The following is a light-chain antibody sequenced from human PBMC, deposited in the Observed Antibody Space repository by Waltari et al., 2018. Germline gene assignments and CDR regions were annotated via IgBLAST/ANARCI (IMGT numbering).Light chain of an antibody. CDR2: WAS. Sequence: DIVMTQSPASLAVSLGERATINCKSCQSVLYSSNNKNYLAWYQQKPGQPPKLLIYWASTRESGVPDRFSGSGSGTDFTLTISGLQAEDVAVYYCQQYYTTPYTFGQGTKLEIK. CDR3: QQYYTTPYT. J-gene: IGKJ2*01. CDR1: QSVLYSSNNKNY. V-gene: IGKV4-1*01.